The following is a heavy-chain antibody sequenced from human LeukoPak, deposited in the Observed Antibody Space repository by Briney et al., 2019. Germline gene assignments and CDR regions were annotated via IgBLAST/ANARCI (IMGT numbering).Heavy chain of an antibody. CDR1: GFTFSTYW. CDR3: ARPQYYDSSGYYDSPLNL. J-gene: IGHJ2*01. V-gene: IGHV3-7*01. CDR2: IEQDGSQK. D-gene: IGHD3-22*01. Sequence: GGSLRLSCAASGFTFSTYWMTWVRQAPGKGLEWVTHIEQDGSQKSYVDSVKGRFTVSRDNAKNSLYLQMNSLRAEDTAVYYCARPQYYDSSGYYDSPLNLWGRGTLVTVSS.